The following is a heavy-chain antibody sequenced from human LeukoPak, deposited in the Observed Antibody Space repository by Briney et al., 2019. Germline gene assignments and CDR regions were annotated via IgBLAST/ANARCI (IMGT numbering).Heavy chain of an antibody. CDR3: AAVQCRSTRCYDRRYYFDY. Sequence: VASVKVSCKASGGTFSSYAICWVRQAPGQGLEWMGRIIPILGIANYAQKFQGRVTITADKSTSTAYMELSSLRSEDTAVYYCAAVQCRSTRCYDRRYYFDYWGQGTLVTVSS. J-gene: IGHJ4*02. CDR1: GGTFSSYA. V-gene: IGHV1-69*04. CDR2: IIPILGIA. D-gene: IGHD2-2*01.